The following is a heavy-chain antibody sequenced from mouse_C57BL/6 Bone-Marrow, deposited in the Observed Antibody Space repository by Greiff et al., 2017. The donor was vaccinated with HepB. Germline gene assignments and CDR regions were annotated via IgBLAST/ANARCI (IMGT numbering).Heavy chain of an antibody. CDR2: ISSGSSTT. CDR1: GFTFSDYG. J-gene: IGHJ3*01. CDR3: ARPMIRAWFAY. D-gene: IGHD2-4*01. V-gene: IGHV5-17*01. Sequence: EVKLVESGGGLVKPGGSLKLSCAASGFTFSDYGMHWVRQAPEKGLEWVAYISSGSSTTYYADTVKGRFTISRDNAKTTLFLQMTSLRSEDTAMYYCARPMIRAWFAYWGQGTLVTVSA.